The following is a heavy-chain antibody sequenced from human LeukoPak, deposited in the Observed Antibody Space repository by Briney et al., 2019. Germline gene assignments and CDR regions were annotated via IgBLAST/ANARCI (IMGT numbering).Heavy chain of an antibody. Sequence: PSETLSLTCTVSGGSISSGSYYWSWIRQPAGKGLEWIGRIYTSGSTNYNPSLKSRVTISVDTSKNQFSLKLSSVTAADTAVYYCARGVRRVVPAASGFDYWGQGTLVTVSS. V-gene: IGHV4-61*02. D-gene: IGHD2-2*01. J-gene: IGHJ4*02. CDR2: IYTSGST. CDR1: GGSISSGSYY. CDR3: ARGVRRVVPAASGFDY.